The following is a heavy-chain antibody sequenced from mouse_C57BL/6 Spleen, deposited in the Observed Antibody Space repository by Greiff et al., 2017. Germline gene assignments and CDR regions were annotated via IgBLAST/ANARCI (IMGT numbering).Heavy chain of an antibody. V-gene: IGHV1-80*01. Sequence: QVQLKQSGAELVKPGASVKISCKASGYAFSSYWMNWVKQRPGKGLEWIGQIYPGDGDTNYNGKFKGKDTLTADKYSSTAYMQRSSLTSEDSAVYICARESSMDYWGQGTSVTVSS. CDR2: IYPGDGDT. J-gene: IGHJ4*01. CDR3: ARESSMDY. CDR1: GYAFSSYW.